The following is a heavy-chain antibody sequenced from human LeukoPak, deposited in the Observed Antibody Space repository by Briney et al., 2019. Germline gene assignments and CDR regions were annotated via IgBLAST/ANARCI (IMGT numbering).Heavy chain of an antibody. CDR1: GGSISSHY. D-gene: IGHD3-22*01. V-gene: IGHV4-59*11. CDR3: ASSPTYYYDSSGYWAFDY. CDR2: IYYSGST. J-gene: IGHJ4*02. Sequence: SETLSLTCTVSGGSISSHYWSWIRQPPGKGLEWIGDIYYSGSTNYNPSLKSRVTISVDTSKNQFSLKLSSVTAADTAVYYCASSPTYYYDSSGYWAFDYWGQGTLVTVSS.